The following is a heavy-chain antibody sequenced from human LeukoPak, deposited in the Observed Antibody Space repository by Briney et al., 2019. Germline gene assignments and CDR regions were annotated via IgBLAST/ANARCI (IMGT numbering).Heavy chain of an antibody. CDR2: ISGASGGST. Sequence: GGSLRLSCAASGFTFSSYAMTWVRQAPGKGLEWVSIISGASGGSTYYADSVKGRFTISRDNSKNTLYLQMNSLRAEDTALYYFARGGSSSWYPNFDYWGQGTLVTVSS. J-gene: IGHJ4*02. CDR3: ARGGSSSWYPNFDY. D-gene: IGHD6-13*01. CDR1: GFTFSSYA. V-gene: IGHV3-23*01.